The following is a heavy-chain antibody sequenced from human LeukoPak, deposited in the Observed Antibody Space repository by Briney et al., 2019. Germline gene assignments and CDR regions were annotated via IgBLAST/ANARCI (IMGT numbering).Heavy chain of an antibody. CDR3: ARDGVDIVVVPAAIQEYYYYYMDV. CDR2: IYTSGST. Sequence: SETLSLTCTVSGGSISSYYWSWIRQPAGKGLEWIGRIYTSGSTNYNPSLKSRVTMSVDTSKNQFSLKLSSVTAADTAVYYCARDGVDIVVVPAAIQEYYYYYMDVWGKGTTVTVSS. J-gene: IGHJ6*03. D-gene: IGHD2-2*02. CDR1: GGSISSYY. V-gene: IGHV4-4*07.